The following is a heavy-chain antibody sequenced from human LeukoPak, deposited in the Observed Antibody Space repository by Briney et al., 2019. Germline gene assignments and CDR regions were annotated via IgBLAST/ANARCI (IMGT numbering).Heavy chain of an antibody. Sequence: SETLSLTCTVSGGSIISSDYHWGWVRQPPGKGPEWIGTISYSGNTDYNPSLRSRVTISVDTSNNQFSLRLGSVTAADTAVYHCARHCCSGPAKRVFDIWGQGTMVTVSS. CDR1: GGSIISSDYH. CDR3: ARHCCSGPAKRVFDI. J-gene: IGHJ3*02. D-gene: IGHD2-15*01. V-gene: IGHV4-39*01. CDR2: ISYSGNT.